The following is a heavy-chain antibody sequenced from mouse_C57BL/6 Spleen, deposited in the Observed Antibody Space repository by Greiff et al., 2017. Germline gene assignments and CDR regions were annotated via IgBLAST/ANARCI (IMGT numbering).Heavy chain of an antibody. D-gene: IGHD4-1*01. CDR2: IDPSASYT. V-gene: IGHV1-69*01. CDR1: GYTFTSYW. Sequence: VQLQQPGAELVMPGASVKLSCKASGYTFTSYWMHWVQQRPGQGLEWIGEIDPSASYTNYTQKFKGKSTFTVDKSSSTAYMQLSSLTSEDAAVYDCARMPSGTAGYFDYWGQGTTLTVSS. CDR3: ARMPSGTAGYFDY. J-gene: IGHJ2*01.